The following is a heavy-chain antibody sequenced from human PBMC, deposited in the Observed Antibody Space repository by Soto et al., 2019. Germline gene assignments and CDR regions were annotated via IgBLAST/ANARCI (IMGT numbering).Heavy chain of an antibody. D-gene: IGHD1-26*01. CDR3: AREGWRGSSDY. V-gene: IGHV1-69*08. CDR2: IIPILGIA. J-gene: IGHJ4*02. Sequence: QVQLVQSGAEVKKPGSSVKVSCKASGGTFSSYTISWVRQAPGQGLEWMGRIIPILGIANYAQKFQGRVTITADKSTSTAYTELSSLRSEDTGVYYCAREGWRGSSDYWGQGPLVTPSP. CDR1: GGTFSSYT.